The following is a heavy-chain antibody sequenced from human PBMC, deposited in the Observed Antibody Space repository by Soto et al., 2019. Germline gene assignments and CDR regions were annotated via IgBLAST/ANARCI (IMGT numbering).Heavy chain of an antibody. V-gene: IGHV4-38-2*02. Sequence: SETLSLTCTVSGYSISSGYYWGWIRQPPGKGLEWIGSIYHSGSTYYNPSLKSRVTISVDTSKNQFSLKLSSVTAADTAVYYCARVYYDFWSGYYPYYYYGMDVWGQGTTVTVSS. CDR1: GYSISSGYY. D-gene: IGHD3-3*01. CDR3: ARVYYDFWSGYYPYYYYGMDV. CDR2: IYHSGST. J-gene: IGHJ6*02.